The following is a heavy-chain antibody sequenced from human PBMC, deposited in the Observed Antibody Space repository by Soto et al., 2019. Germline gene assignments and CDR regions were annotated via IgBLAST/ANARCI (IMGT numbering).Heavy chain of an antibody. J-gene: IGHJ4*02. Sequence: QVQLVESGGGVVQPGRSLRLSCAASGFTFSSYGMHWVRQAPGKGLEWVAVIWYDGSNKYYADSVKGRFTISRDNSKNTLYLQMNSLRAEDTAVYYCARESIIAAAGEDFDYWGQGTLVTVSS. V-gene: IGHV3-33*01. D-gene: IGHD6-13*01. CDR2: IWYDGSNK. CDR1: GFTFSSYG. CDR3: ARESIIAAAGEDFDY.